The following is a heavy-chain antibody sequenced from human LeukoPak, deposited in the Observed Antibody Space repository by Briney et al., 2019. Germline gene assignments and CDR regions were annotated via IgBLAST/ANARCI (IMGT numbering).Heavy chain of an antibody. D-gene: IGHD6-19*01. CDR2: IFYSGST. Sequence: SETLSLTCTVSGGSINNYYWSWIRQPPGKGLEWIGYIFYSGSTNYNPSLKSRVTIPVDTSKNQFSLKLSSVTAADTAIYYCARRITTSGWYRDDYWGQGTLVTVSS. J-gene: IGHJ4*02. CDR1: GGSINNYY. V-gene: IGHV4-59*08. CDR3: ARRITTSGWYRDDY.